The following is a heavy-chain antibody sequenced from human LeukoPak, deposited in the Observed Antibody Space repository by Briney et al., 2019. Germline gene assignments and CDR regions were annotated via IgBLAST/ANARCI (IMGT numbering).Heavy chain of an antibody. D-gene: IGHD6-6*01. CDR2: INHSGST. V-gene: IGHV4-34*01. CDR3: ARESIAARPLDY. CDR1: GFTFSDYS. J-gene: IGHJ4*02. Sequence: GSLRLSCAASGFTFSDYSMNWVRQAPGKGLEWIGEINHSGSTNYNPSLKSRVTISVDTSKNQFSLKLSSVTAADTAVYYCARESIAARPLDYWGQGTLVTVSS.